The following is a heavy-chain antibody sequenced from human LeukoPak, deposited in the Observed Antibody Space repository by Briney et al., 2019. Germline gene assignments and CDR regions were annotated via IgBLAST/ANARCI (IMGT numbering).Heavy chain of an antibody. J-gene: IGHJ3*02. CDR3: ARQSRVVAFDTFDI. Sequence: SEALSLTCTVSGGSISSSSYYWGWIRQPPGKGLEWIGSLYYSGSTYYNPSLKSRVTISVDTSKNQFSLKLSSVTAADTALYYCARQSRVVAFDTFDIWGQGTMVTVSS. V-gene: IGHV4-39*01. CDR2: LYYSGST. CDR1: GGSISSSSYY. D-gene: IGHD3-22*01.